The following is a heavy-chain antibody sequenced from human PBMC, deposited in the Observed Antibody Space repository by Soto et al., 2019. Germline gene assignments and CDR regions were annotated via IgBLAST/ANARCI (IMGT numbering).Heavy chain of an antibody. CDR2: IIPIFGTA. CDR1: GCTFSSYA. Sequence: AAVKVSCKASGCTFSSYAISGVRQAPGQGLEWMGGIIPIFGTANYAQKFQGRVTITADKSTSTAYMELSSLRSEDTAVYYCATSPITMIVLYYFDYWGQGTLVTVSS. J-gene: IGHJ4*02. CDR3: ATSPITMIVLYYFDY. V-gene: IGHV1-69*06. D-gene: IGHD3-22*01.